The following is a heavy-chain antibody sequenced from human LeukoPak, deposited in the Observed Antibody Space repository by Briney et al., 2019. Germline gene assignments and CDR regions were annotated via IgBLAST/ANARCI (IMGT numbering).Heavy chain of an antibody. V-gene: IGHV3-48*04. CDR1: GFSFSSYS. J-gene: IGHJ4*02. CDR2: ISHTGSTM. CDR3: ARPRSGWYYFEY. Sequence: GGSLRLSCAASGFSFSSYSLNWVRQAPGMGLEWVSYISHTGSTMSYADSVKGRFTISRDNAKNSVFLQMNSLRAEDTAVYYCARPRSGWYYFEYWGQGTLVTVSS. D-gene: IGHD6-19*01.